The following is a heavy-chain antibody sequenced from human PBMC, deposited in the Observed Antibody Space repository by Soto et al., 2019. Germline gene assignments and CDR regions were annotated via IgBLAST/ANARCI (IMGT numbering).Heavy chain of an antibody. CDR1: GFRVRDVF. CDR2: IGGGEI. CDR3: TTDLGNRPYCGGACYFRA. V-gene: IGHV3-15*04. J-gene: IGHJ5*02. D-gene: IGHD2-21*02. Sequence: VHLVESGGGLVKPGEPLRLSCAVSGFRVRDVFMTWIRHAPGKGLEWVGHIGGGEIDYAAHVKGRFSISRDESKNLLYLQMNNLKTEDTAVYYCTTDLGNRPYCGGACYFRAWGQGTLVTVFS.